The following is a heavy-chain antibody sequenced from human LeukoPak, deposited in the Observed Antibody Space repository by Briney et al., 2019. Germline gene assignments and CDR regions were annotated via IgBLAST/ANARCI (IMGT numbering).Heavy chain of an antibody. V-gene: IGHV1-46*01. CDR3: ARDLNNRCGFDP. CDR2: INPSGGST. Sequence: ASVKVSCKASGYTFTCYYMHWVRQAPGQGLEWMGIINPSGGSTSYAQKFQGRVTMTRDTSTSTVYMELSSLRSEDTAVYYCARDLNNRCGFDPWGQGTLVTVSS. J-gene: IGHJ5*02. CDR1: GYTFTCYY. D-gene: IGHD1/OR15-1a*01.